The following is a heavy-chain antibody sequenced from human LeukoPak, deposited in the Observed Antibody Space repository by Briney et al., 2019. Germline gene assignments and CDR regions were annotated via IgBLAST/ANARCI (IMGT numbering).Heavy chain of an antibody. Sequence: ASVKVSCKASGYTFISYGISWVRQAPGHGLEWMGWISGYNGNTNYAQKLQGRVTMTTDTSTSTAYMELRSLRSDDTAVYYCARGPITMIVVPHFRDYFDYWGQGTLVTVSS. CDR3: ARGPITMIVVPHFRDYFDY. CDR2: ISGYNGNT. V-gene: IGHV1-18*01. D-gene: IGHD3-22*01. CDR1: GYTFISYG. J-gene: IGHJ4*02.